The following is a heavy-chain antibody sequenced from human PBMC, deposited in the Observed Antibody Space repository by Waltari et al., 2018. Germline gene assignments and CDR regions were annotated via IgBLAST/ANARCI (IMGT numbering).Heavy chain of an antibody. J-gene: IGHJ5*02. D-gene: IGHD4-17*01. V-gene: IGHV4-39*01. Sequence: QLQLQESGPGLVKPSETLSLTCSVSGASISSSNYYWGWIRQPPGKGLEWIGGMFNGGSTYDNPSLKSRVTISVDTSKNQFSLRLNSVTAADTAIYYCARHGYSGGWFDPWGQGTLVTVSS. CDR3: ARHGYSGGWFDP. CDR1: GASISSSNYY. CDR2: MFNGGST.